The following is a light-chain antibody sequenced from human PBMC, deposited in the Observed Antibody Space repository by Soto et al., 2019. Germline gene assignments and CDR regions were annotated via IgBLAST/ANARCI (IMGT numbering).Light chain of an antibody. CDR1: QSVSSY. CDR2: DAS. Sequence: EIVLTQSPATLSLSPGERATLSCRASQSVSSYLAWYQQKPGQAPRLLIYDASNRATGIPARFSGSGSGTDFTLTISGLEPEDFDVYYCQQRSNWPPYTFGQGTKLEIK. J-gene: IGKJ2*01. V-gene: IGKV3-11*01. CDR3: QQRSNWPPYT.